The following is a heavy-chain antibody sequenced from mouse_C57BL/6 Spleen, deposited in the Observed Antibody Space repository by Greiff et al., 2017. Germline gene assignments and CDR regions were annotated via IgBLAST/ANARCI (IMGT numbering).Heavy chain of an antibody. Sequence: QVQLQQSGAELMKPGASVKLSCTATGYTFTGYWIGWVKQRPGHGLEWIGEILPGSGSTNYNEKIKGKATFTAETSSNTAYMQISSLTSEYSAIYYCARREGFAYWGQGTLVTVSA. CDR1: GYTFTGYW. J-gene: IGHJ3*01. CDR2: ILPGSGST. CDR3: ARREGFAY. V-gene: IGHV1-9*01.